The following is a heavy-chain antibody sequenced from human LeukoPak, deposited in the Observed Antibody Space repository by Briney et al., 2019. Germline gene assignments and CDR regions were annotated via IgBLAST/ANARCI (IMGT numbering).Heavy chain of an antibody. D-gene: IGHD3-22*01. V-gene: IGHV3-48*01. CDR3: ARDMYYYDSSGYW. J-gene: IGHJ4*02. Sequence: GGSLRLSCAASGFTFSSYSMNWVRQAPGKGLEWVSYISSSSSTIYYADSVKGRFTISRDNAKNSLYLQMNSLRAEDTAVYYCARDMYYYDSSGYWGGQGTLVTVSS. CDR2: ISSSSSTI. CDR1: GFTFSSYS.